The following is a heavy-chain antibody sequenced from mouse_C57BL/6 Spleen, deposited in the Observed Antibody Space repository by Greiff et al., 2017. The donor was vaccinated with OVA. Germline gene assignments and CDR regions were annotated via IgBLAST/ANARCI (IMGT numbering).Heavy chain of an antibody. D-gene: IGHD1-3*01. V-gene: IGHV1-53*01. Sequence: QVQLQQSGTELVKPGASVKLSCKASGYTFTSYWMHWVKQRPGQDLEWIGNINPSTGGTTYNEKFKSKATLTVDKSSSTAYMQLSSLTSEDSAVYYCARRGGSSYAMDYWGQGTSVTVSS. CDR3: ARRGGSSYAMDY. CDR1: GYTFTSYW. J-gene: IGHJ4*01. CDR2: INPSTGGT.